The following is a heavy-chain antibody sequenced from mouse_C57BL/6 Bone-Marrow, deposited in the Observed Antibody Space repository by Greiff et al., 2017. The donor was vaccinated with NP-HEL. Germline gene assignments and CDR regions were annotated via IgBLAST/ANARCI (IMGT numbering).Heavy chain of an antibody. V-gene: IGHV1-52*01. CDR1: GYTFTSYW. J-gene: IGHJ4*01. CDR2: IDPSDSET. D-gene: IGHD1-2*01. CDR3: ARAIYYGMDY. Sequence: QVQLKQPGAELVRPGSSVKLSCKASGYTFTSYWMHWVKQRPIQGLEWIGNIDPSDSETHYNQKFKDKATLTVDKSSSTAYMQLSSLTSEDSAVYYCARAIYYGMDYWGQGTSVTVSS.